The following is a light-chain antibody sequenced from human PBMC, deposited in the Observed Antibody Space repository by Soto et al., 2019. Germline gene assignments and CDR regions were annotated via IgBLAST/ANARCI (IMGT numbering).Light chain of an antibody. CDR3: QQYYSTPPS. Sequence: DIVMTQSPDSLAVSLGERATINCKSSQSVLYSSNNKNFLAWYQQKPGQPPKLLIYWASTWESGVPDRFSGSGSVTDFTLTISSLQAEDVAVYYCQQYYSTPPSFGPGTKVDI. V-gene: IGKV4-1*01. CDR1: QSVLYSSNNKNF. J-gene: IGKJ3*01. CDR2: WAS.